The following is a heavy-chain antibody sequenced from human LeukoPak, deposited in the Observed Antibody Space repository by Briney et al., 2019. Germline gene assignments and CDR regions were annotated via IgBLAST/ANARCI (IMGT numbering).Heavy chain of an antibody. J-gene: IGHJ3*02. D-gene: IGHD1-26*01. V-gene: IGHV3-66*01. CDR2: IYSGGIT. CDR1: GFTVSRNN. Sequence: GGSLRLSCAASGFTVSRNNMNWVRQAPGKGLEWVSVIYSGGITYSADSVRGRFTISRDISKNTLYLQMNSLRAEDTAVYYCAREGWELHFEAFDIWGQGTMVTVSS. CDR3: AREGWELHFEAFDI.